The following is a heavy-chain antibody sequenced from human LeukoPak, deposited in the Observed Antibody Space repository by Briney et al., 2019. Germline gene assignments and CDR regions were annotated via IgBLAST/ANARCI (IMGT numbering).Heavy chain of an antibody. D-gene: IGHD3-22*01. Sequence: GASVKVSCKASGYTFTSYAMNWVRQAPGQGLEWMGWINTNSGNPTYAQGFTGRFVFSLDTSVSTAYLQISSLKAEDTAVYYCARDGGDYYDSSGYFDYWGQGTLVTVSS. CDR3: ARDGGDYYDSSGYFDY. J-gene: IGHJ4*02. V-gene: IGHV7-4-1*02. CDR2: INTNSGNP. CDR1: GYTFTSYA.